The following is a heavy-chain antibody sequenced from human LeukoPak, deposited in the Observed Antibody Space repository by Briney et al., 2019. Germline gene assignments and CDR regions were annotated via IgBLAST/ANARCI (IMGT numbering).Heavy chain of an antibody. V-gene: IGHV3-7*04. D-gene: IGHD3-22*01. Sequence: GGSLRLSCAASGFTFSRYRVNWVRQAPGKGLEWVASLHQGESERYYVDSVNGRFTISRDNAKNSLYLQMNSLRAEDTAVYYCARGDNSAFDIWGQGTMVTVSS. CDR2: LHQGESER. CDR3: ARGDNSAFDI. J-gene: IGHJ3*02. CDR1: GFTFSRYR.